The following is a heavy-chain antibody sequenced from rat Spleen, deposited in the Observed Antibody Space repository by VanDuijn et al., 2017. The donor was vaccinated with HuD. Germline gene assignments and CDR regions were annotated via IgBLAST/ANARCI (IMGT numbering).Heavy chain of an antibody. V-gene: IGHV5-22*01. J-gene: IGHJ4*01. Sequence: EVQLVESGGGLVQPGRSMKLSCAASGFTFSNYDMAWVRQAPTKGLEWVASISYEGTSTYYGDSVKGRFTISRDNAKSTLYLQMNSLRSEDTATYYCARHSSAPIYVMDAWGQGASVTVSS. D-gene: IGHD3-8*01. CDR1: GFTFSNYD. CDR2: ISYEGTST. CDR3: ARHSSAPIYVMDA.